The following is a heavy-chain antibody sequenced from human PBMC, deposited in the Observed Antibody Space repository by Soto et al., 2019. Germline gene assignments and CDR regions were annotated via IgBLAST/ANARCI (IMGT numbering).Heavy chain of an antibody. D-gene: IGHD1-26*01. CDR3: AKFGSYPYYFDY. J-gene: IGHJ4*02. V-gene: IGHV3-23*01. CDR1: GFTFSSYA. CDR2: ISGSGGST. Sequence: EVQLLESGGGLVQPGGSLRLSCVASGFTFSSYAMSWVRQAPGKGLEWVSAISGSGGSTYYADSVKGRFTISRDNSKNTLYLQMNSLRAEDTAVYYCAKFGSYPYYFDYWGQGTLVTVSS.